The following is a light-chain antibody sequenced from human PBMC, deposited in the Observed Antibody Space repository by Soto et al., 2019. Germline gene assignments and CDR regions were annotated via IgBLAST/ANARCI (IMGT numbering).Light chain of an antibody. Sequence: QSPSSLSGAVRVRVTMSWRASQTITTYLSWFQQKPGKAPKLLVYGASSLQSGVPSRFSGSGSGTEFTLTISSRQSEDFAPYYCQQSYTTPITYARGTRLEIK. CDR3: QQSYTTPIT. CDR1: QTITTY. V-gene: IGKV1-39*01. J-gene: IGKJ5*01. CDR2: GAS.